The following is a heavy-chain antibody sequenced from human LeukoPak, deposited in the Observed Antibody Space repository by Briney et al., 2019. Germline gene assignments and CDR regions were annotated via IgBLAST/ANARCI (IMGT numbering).Heavy chain of an antibody. CDR3: ARGRDFWSGYRHTNNWFDP. CDR2: INHSGST. J-gene: IGHJ5*02. D-gene: IGHD3-3*01. Sequence: SETLSLTCAVYGGSFSGYYWSWIRQPPGKGLEWIGEINHSGSTNYNPSLKSRVTISVDTSKNQFSLKLSSVTAADTAVYYCARGRDFWSGYRHTNNWFDPWGQGTLVTVSS. CDR1: GGSFSGYY. V-gene: IGHV4-34*01.